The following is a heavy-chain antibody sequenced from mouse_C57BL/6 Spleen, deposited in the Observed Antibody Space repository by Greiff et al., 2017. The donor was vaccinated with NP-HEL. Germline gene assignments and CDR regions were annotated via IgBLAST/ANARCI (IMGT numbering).Heavy chain of an antibody. V-gene: IGHV1-52*01. Sequence: VQLQQPGAELVRPGSSVKLSCKASGYTFTSYWMHWVKQRPIQGLEWIGNIDPSDSETHYNQKFKDKATLTVDKSSSTAYMQLSSLTSEDSAVYYCARTYYGSSYGGAMDYWGQGTSVTVSS. J-gene: IGHJ4*01. CDR2: IDPSDSET. CDR1: GYTFTSYW. D-gene: IGHD1-1*01. CDR3: ARTYYGSSYGGAMDY.